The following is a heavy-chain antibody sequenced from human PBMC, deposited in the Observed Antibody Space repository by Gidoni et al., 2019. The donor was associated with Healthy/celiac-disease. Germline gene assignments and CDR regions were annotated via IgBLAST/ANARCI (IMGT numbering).Heavy chain of an antibody. J-gene: IGHJ4*02. CDR3: ARDRKDSSGYYSLDY. V-gene: IGHV1-69*04. CDR1: GGTFSSYA. CDR2: FIPILGIA. Sequence: QVQLVQSGAEVKKPGSSVKVSCQASGGTFSSYAISWVRQAPVQGREWRGRFIPILGIANYEQKFQGRVTITADKSTSTAYMELSSLRSEDTAVYYCARDRKDSSGYYSLDYWGQGTLVTVSS. D-gene: IGHD3-22*01.